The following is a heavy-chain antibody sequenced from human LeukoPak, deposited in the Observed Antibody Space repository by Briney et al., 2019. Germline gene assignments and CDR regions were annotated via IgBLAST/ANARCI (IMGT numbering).Heavy chain of an antibody. Sequence: SETLSLTCTVSGGSISSYYWSWIRQPAGKGLEWIGRIYTSGSTNYNPSLKSRVTMSVDTSKNQFSLKLSSVTAADTAVYYCARAAVSAAATVYYYYHMDVWGKGTTATISS. CDR2: IYTSGST. V-gene: IGHV4-4*07. J-gene: IGHJ6*03. CDR3: ARAAVSAAATVYYYYHMDV. D-gene: IGHD6-13*01. CDR1: GGSISSYY.